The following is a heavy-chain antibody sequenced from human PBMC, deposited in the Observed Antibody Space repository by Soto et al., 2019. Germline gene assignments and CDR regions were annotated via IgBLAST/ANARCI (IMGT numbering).Heavy chain of an antibody. V-gene: IGHV3-30*02. CDR2: IWYDGSNK. D-gene: IGHD5-18*01. J-gene: IGHJ6*02. CDR3: AKDHSLGYSYGRYYYYGMDV. CDR1: GFTFSSYG. Sequence: VGSLRLSCAAPGFTFSSYGMHWVRQAPGKGLEWVAVIWYDGSNKYYADSVKGRFTISRDNSKNTLYLQMNSLRAEDTAVYYCAKDHSLGYSYGRYYYYGMDVWGQGTTVTVSS.